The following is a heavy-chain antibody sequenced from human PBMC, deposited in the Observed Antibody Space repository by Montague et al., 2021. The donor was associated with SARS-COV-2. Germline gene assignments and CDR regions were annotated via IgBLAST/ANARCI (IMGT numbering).Heavy chain of an antibody. CDR1: GGSISSSRYY. CDR2: IYYRGST. Sequence: SETLSLTCTVSGGSISSSRYYWGWIRQPPGKGLERIGSIYYRGSTYYNPSLKSRVTISVDTSKNQFSLKLSSVTAADTAVYYCARHPIGSFPRYGFDFWGQGTTVTVSS. V-gene: IGHV4-39*01. CDR3: ARHPIGSFPRYGFDF. J-gene: IGHJ6*02. D-gene: IGHD2-15*01.